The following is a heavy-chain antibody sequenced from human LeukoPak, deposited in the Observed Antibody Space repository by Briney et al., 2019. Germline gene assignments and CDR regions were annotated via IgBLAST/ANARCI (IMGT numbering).Heavy chain of an antibody. CDR3: ARAREGYYESSGGARRFDP. Sequence: SETLSLTCTVSGVSFSSYYWSWIRQPAGKGLEWIGHIYTSGSTNYNPSLKSRVTMSVDTSKNQFSLKLSSVTAADTAVYYCARAREGYYESSGGARRFDPWGQGTLVTVSS. D-gene: IGHD3-22*01. J-gene: IGHJ5*02. CDR1: GVSFSSYY. V-gene: IGHV4-4*07. CDR2: IYTSGST.